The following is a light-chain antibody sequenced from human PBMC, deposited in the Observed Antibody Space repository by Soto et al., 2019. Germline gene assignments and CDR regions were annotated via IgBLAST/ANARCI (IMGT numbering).Light chain of an antibody. J-gene: IGKJ5*01. Sequence: EIVLTQSPATLPLSPGERSTLRCRSSQSFSDYLAWYQQKPGQAPXXLXXDASTRATGIPTRFRGSVSGTDFTLTISSLEPEEFAGYYGHLRNNWPPSITFGQGTRLEIK. CDR3: HLRNNWPPSIT. V-gene: IGKV3-11*01. CDR2: DAS. CDR1: QSFSDY.